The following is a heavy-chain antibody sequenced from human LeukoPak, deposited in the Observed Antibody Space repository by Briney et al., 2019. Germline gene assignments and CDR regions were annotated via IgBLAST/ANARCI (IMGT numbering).Heavy chain of an antibody. J-gene: IGHJ4*02. Sequence: SETLSLTCSVSGDSISRHFHHWTWIRQSPGGGLEWIGNIHNSGTTYYKPSLKSRVTISVDTSKNHFSLKLSSVTAADTAVYYCARHGHGGLDYWGQGTLVTVSS. CDR1: GDSISRHFHH. V-gene: IGHV4-39*01. D-gene: IGHD2-15*01. CDR2: IHNSGTT. CDR3: ARHGHGGLDY.